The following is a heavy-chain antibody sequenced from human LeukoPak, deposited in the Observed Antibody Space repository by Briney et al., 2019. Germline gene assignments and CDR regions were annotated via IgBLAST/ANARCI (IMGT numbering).Heavy chain of an antibody. CDR1: GFTFSTYS. J-gene: IGHJ4*02. D-gene: IGHD6-13*01. CDR3: AKAGYSSSWYGY. V-gene: IGHV3-48*01. Sequence: GGSLRLSCAASGFTFSTYSMNWVRQAPGKGLEWVSDISRSSSTIYYADSVKGRFTISRDNAKNSLYLQMNSLRAEDTAMYYCAKAGYSSSWYGYWGQGTLVTVSS. CDR2: ISRSSSTI.